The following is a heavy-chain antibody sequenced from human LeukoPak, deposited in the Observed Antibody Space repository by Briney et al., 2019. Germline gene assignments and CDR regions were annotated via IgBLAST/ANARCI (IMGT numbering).Heavy chain of an antibody. CDR3: ARVGELSHYYYYYYYMDV. CDR1: GGSISSYY. CDR2: IYYSGST. Sequence: SETLSLTCTVSGGSISSYYWSWIRQPPGKGLEWIGYIYYSGSTNYNPSLKSRVTISVDTSKNQFSLKLSSVTAADTAVYYCARVGELSHYYYYYYYMDVWGKGTTVTVSS. D-gene: IGHD3-10*01. J-gene: IGHJ6*03. V-gene: IGHV4-59*01.